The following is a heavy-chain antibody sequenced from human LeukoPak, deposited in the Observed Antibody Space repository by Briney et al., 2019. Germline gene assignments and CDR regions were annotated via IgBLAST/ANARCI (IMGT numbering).Heavy chain of an antibody. V-gene: IGHV4-59*12. Sequence: PSETLSLTCTVSGGSISSYYWSWIRQPPGKGLEWIGYIHHSGTTNYSPSLKSRVTISVDTSKNQFSLKLSSVTAADTAVYYCARKGYSISWYSPWGQGTLVTVSS. CDR3: ARKGYSISWYSP. CDR1: GGSISSYY. J-gene: IGHJ5*02. CDR2: IHHSGTT. D-gene: IGHD6-13*01.